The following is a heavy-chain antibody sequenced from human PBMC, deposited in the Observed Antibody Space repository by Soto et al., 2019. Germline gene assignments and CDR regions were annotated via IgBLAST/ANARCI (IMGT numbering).Heavy chain of an antibody. CDR2: IYHSGST. D-gene: IGHD3-22*01. CDR1: GGSISSGGYS. V-gene: IGHV4-30-2*01. CDR3: ARGGTMIVGTFDY. J-gene: IGHJ4*02. Sequence: SSETLSLTCAVSGGSISSGGYSWSWIRQPPGKGLEWIGYIYHSGSTYYNPSLKSRVTISVDRSKNQFSLKLSPVTAADTAVYYCARGGTMIVGTFDYWGQGTLVTVSS.